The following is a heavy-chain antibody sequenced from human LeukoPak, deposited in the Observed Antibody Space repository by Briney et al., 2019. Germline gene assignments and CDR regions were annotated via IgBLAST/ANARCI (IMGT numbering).Heavy chain of an antibody. CDR1: GGTFSSYA. CDR3: ARLCTNGVCFAVDDAFDI. J-gene: IGHJ3*02. Sequence: ASVKVSCKASGGTFSSYAISWVRQAPGQGLEWMGGIIPIFGTANYAQKFQGRVTITTDESTSTAYMELSSLRSEDTAVYYCARLCTNGVCFAVDDAFDIRGQGTMVTVSS. V-gene: IGHV1-69*05. D-gene: IGHD2-8*01. CDR2: IIPIFGTA.